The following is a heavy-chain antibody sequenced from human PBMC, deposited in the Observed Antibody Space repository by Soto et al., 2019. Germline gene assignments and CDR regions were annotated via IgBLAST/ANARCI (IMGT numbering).Heavy chain of an antibody. CDR1: GYTFTSYG. J-gene: IGHJ4*02. D-gene: IGHD5-12*01. Sequence: ASVKVSCKASGYTFTSYGISWVRQAPGQGLEWMGWISAYNGNTNYAQKPQGRVTMTTDTSTSTAYMELRSLRSDDTAVYYCARDRSIVATRPPFDYWGQGTLVTVSS. V-gene: IGHV1-18*01. CDR3: ARDRSIVATRPPFDY. CDR2: ISAYNGNT.